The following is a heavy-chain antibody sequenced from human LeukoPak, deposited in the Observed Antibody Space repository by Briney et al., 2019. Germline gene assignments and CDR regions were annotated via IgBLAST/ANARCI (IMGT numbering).Heavy chain of an antibody. CDR1: GGSISSGDYY. V-gene: IGHV4-30-4*01. CDR3: ARDLGHDYGDRRAFDY. Sequence: SETLSLTCTVSGGSISSGDYYWSWIRQPPGKGLEWIGYIYYSGSTYYNPSLKSRVTISVDTSKNQFSLKLSSVTAADTAVYYCARDLGHDYGDRRAFDYWGQGTLVTVSS. D-gene: IGHD4-17*01. J-gene: IGHJ4*02. CDR2: IYYSGST.